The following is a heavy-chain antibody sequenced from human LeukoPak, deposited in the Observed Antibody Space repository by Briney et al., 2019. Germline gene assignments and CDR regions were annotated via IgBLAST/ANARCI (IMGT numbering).Heavy chain of an antibody. J-gene: IGHJ3*02. CDR2: IYSGGST. V-gene: IGHV3-53*01. CDR3: ARGAGYYDFPFDI. D-gene: IGHD3-3*01. Sequence: PGGSLRLSCAASGFTFGSYAMTFRNYAMSWVRQAPGKGLEWVSVIYSGGSTYYADSVKGRFTISRDNSKNTLYLQMNSLRAEDTAVYYCARGAGYYDFPFDIWGQGTMVTVSS. CDR1: GFTFGSYAMTFRNYA.